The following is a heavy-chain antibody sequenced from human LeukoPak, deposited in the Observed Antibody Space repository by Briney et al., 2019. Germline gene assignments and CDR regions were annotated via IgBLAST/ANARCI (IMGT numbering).Heavy chain of an antibody. CDR2: IRYDGSNK. CDR1: GFTFSSYG. D-gene: IGHD3-22*01. V-gene: IGHV3-30*02. CDR3: AKDGGGTYYYDSSGYCDY. J-gene: IGHJ4*02. Sequence: GGSLRLSCAASGFTFSSYGMHWVRQAPGKGLEWVAFIRYDGSNKYYADSVKGRFTISRDNSKNTLYLQMNSLRAEDTAVYYCAKDGGGTYYYDSSGYCDYWGQGTLVTVSS.